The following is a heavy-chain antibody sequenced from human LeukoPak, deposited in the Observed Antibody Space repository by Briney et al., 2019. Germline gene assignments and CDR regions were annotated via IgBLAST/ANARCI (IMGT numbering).Heavy chain of an antibody. CDR2: IYHSGST. D-gene: IGHD3-10*01. CDR1: GGSISSGGYY. Sequence: SQTLSLTCTVSGGSISSGGYYWSWIRQPPGKGLEWIGYIYHSGSTYYNPSLKSRVTISVDRSKNQFSLKLSSVTAADTAVYYCARVTMVRGVSIWGQGTMVTVSS. J-gene: IGHJ3*02. CDR3: ARVTMVRGVSI. V-gene: IGHV4-30-2*01.